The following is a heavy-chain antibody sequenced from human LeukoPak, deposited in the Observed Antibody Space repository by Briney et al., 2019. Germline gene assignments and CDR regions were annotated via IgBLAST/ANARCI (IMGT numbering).Heavy chain of an antibody. D-gene: IGHD3-16*01. CDR1: GFTFSSYG. CDR3: ARALLGEAFDY. CDR2: IWYDGSNK. V-gene: IGHV3-33*01. J-gene: IGHJ4*02. Sequence: PGGSLRLSCAASGFTFSSYGMHWVRQAPGKGLEWVAVIWYDGSNKYYADSVKGRFTISRDNSKNTLYLQMNSLRAEDTAVYYCARALLGEAFDYWGQGTLVTVSS.